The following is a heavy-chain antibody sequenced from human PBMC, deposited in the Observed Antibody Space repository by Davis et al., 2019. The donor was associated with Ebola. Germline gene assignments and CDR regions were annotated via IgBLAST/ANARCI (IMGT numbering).Heavy chain of an antibody. Sequence: ASVKVSCKASGYTFTNYGITWVRQAPGQGLEWMGWFNPHNGNTNYGQNVQGRVIMTSDTATTTAYMEVGSLRSGDTAVYYCARAQFPTTSDHWGQGTLVTVSS. D-gene: IGHD1-1*01. CDR2: FNPHNGNT. CDR1: GYTFTNYG. J-gene: IGHJ4*02. V-gene: IGHV1-18*04. CDR3: ARAQFPTTSDH.